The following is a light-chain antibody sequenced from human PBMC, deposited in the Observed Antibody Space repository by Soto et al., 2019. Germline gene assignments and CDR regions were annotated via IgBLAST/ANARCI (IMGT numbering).Light chain of an antibody. CDR3: SSYTSSNTVV. J-gene: IGLJ2*01. V-gene: IGLV2-14*01. CDR1: SSDVGGYNY. CDR2: DVS. Sequence: QSALTQPASVSGSPGQSITISCTGTSSDVGGYNYVSWYQQYPGKAPKLMIYDVSNRPSEISNRFSGSKSANTASLTISGLQAEDEADYYCSSYTSSNTVVFGGGTKLTVL.